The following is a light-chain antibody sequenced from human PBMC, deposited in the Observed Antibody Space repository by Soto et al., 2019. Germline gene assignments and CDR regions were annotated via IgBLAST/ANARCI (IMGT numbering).Light chain of an antibody. CDR2: KAS. J-gene: IGKJ1*01. V-gene: IGKV1-5*03. CDR3: QQYNSYSRT. CDR1: QSISSW. Sequence: DIQMTQSPSTLSASVGDRVTITCRASQSISSWLAWYQQKPGKAPKLLIYKASSLESGVPSRFSGSGSGTEFTLTISSXQPDDFATYYCQQYNSYSRTFGLGTKVDIK.